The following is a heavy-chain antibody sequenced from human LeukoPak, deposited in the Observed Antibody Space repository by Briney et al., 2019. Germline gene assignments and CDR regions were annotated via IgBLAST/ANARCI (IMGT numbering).Heavy chain of an antibody. CDR2: IRYDGSNK. J-gene: IGHJ5*02. CDR1: GFTFSSYG. Sequence: GGSLRLSCAASGFTFSSYGMHWVRQAPGKGLEWVAFIRYDGSNKYYADSVKGRFTISRDNAKNSLYLHYCARDRSHQRRFHSSREENWFDPWGQGTLVTVSS. V-gene: IGHV3-30*02. D-gene: IGHD6-13*01. CDR3: SREENWFDP.